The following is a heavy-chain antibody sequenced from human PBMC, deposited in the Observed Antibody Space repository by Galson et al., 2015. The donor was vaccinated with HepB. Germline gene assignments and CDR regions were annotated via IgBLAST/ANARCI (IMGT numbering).Heavy chain of an antibody. J-gene: IGHJ4*02. V-gene: IGHV3-23*01. CDR2: ISGSGGST. CDR1: GFTFSSYA. Sequence: SLRLSCAASGFTFSSYAMSWVRQAPGKGLEWVSAISGSGGSTYYADSVKGRFTISRDNSKNTLYLQMNSLRAEDTAVYYCAKSGVGQGYAPVPDFDYWGQGTLVTVSS. D-gene: IGHD2-15*01. CDR3: AKSGVGQGYAPVPDFDY.